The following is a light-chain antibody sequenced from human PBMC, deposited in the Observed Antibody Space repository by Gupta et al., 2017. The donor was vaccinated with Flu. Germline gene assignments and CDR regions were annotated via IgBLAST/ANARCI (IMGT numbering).Light chain of an antibody. Sequence: EIVLPQSPGTRSLSPGERATLSCRASQSVSSSYLAWYQQKPGQAPRLLIYGASSRATGIPDRFSGSGSGTDFTLTISRLEPEDFAVYYCQQYGSSPRTFGQGTKLEIK. CDR2: GAS. J-gene: IGKJ2*01. CDR3: QQYGSSPRT. CDR1: QSVSSSY. V-gene: IGKV3-20*01.